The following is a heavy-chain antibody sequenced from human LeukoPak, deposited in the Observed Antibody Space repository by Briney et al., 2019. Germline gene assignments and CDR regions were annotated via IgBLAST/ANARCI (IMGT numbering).Heavy chain of an antibody. Sequence: GGSLTLSCAASGFTFSMYSMAWVRQAPGKGLEWVSVINDRGGYIQDAVSVKGRFTSSRDNSQKTLFLQMTSLRAEGTAVYYCVRERDRGIEVADDFDYWGQGTLVTVCS. CDR2: INDRGGYI. CDR1: GFTFSMYS. J-gene: IGHJ4*02. V-gene: IGHV3-23*01. CDR3: VRERDRGIEVADDFDY. D-gene: IGHD6-19*01.